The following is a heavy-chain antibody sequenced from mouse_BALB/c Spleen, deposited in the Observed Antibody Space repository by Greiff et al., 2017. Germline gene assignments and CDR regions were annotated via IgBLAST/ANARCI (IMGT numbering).Heavy chain of an antibody. Sequence: EVQLVESGGGLVKPGGSLKLSCAASGFTFSSYAMSWVRQSPEKRLEWVAEISSGGSYTYYPDTVTGRFTISRDNAKNTLYLEMSSLRSEDTAMYYCARGNWYFDVWGAGTTVTVSS. CDR3: ARGNWYFDV. J-gene: IGHJ1*01. CDR1: GFTFSSYA. V-gene: IGHV5-9-4*01. CDR2: ISSGGSYT.